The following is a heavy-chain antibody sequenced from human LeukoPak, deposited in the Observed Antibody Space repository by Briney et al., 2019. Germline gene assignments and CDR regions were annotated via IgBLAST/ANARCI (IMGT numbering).Heavy chain of an antibody. Sequence: GGSLRLSCAASGFTFSSYSMNWVRQAPGKGLEWVSYISNSGSTTYYADSVKGRFTISRDNAKNSLYLQMNSLRVEDTAVYYCARGVTAVARGEYWGQGTLVTVSS. D-gene: IGHD6-19*01. J-gene: IGHJ4*02. CDR2: ISNSGSTT. CDR1: GFTFSSYS. CDR3: ARGVTAVARGEY. V-gene: IGHV3-48*01.